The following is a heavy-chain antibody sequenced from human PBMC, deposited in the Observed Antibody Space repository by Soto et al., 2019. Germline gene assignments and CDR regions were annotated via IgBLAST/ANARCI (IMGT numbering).Heavy chain of an antibody. CDR2: IYYSGST. J-gene: IGHJ5*02. D-gene: IGHD4-17*01. Sequence: QVQLQESGPGLVKPSQTLSLTCIVSGGSISSGDYYWSWVRQPPGKGLEWIGYIYYSGSTYYNPSLTSRVTISADTSKHPFSLKLSSVTAADTAVYYCARAKGLLTVTTSWFDPWGQGTLVTVSS. CDR1: GGSISSGDYY. V-gene: IGHV4-30-4*01. CDR3: ARAKGLLTVTTSWFDP.